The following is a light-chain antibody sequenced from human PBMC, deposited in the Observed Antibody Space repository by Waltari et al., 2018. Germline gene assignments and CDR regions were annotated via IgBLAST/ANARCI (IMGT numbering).Light chain of an antibody. Sequence: QSVLTQPPSVSGYRGQRVTISCTGSSFNIGGYYVHWYQQLPGTAPKLLIFENNKRPSGVSDRFSGSKSATSASLTITGLQSEDEAEYYCEAWDNSLNGILFGGGTRLTVL. V-gene: IGLV1-40*01. CDR1: SFNIGGYY. CDR2: ENN. CDR3: EAWDNSLNGIL. J-gene: IGLJ2*01.